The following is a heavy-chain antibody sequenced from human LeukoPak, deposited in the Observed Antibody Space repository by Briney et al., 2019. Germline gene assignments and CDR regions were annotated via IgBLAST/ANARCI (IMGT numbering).Heavy chain of an antibody. J-gene: IGHJ4*02. V-gene: IGHV1-2*02. D-gene: IGHD3-22*01. CDR3: ARASSGYYGGYFDY. CDR1: GYTFTGYY. Sequence: ASVKVSCKASGYTFTGYYMHWVRQAPGQGLEWMGWINPNSGGTNYAQKFQGRVTMTRDTSISTAYMELSRLRSDDTAVYYCARASSGYYGGYFDYWGQGTLVTVSS. CDR2: INPNSGGT.